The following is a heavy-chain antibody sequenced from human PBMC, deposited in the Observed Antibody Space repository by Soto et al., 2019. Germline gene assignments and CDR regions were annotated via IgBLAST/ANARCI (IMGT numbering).Heavy chain of an antibody. CDR1: GFTFSSYW. J-gene: IGHJ5*02. D-gene: IGHD6-6*01. V-gene: IGHV3-7*03. CDR2: IKQDGSEK. Sequence: EVQLVESGGGLVQPGGSLRLSCAASGFTFSSYWMSWVRQAPGKGLEWVANIKQDGSEKYYVDSVKGRFTISRDNAKKTLYLQMNSLRAEDTAVYYFARERAAHTKRWFDTWGQGTLVTVSS. CDR3: ARERAAHTKRWFDT.